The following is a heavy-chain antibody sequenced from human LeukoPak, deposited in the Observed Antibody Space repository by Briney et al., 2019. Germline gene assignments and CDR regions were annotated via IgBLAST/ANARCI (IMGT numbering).Heavy chain of an antibody. V-gene: IGHV4-34*01. J-gene: IGHJ6*02. D-gene: IGHD3-10*01. CDR1: GGSFSGYY. CDR3: ARFKVRGVTRYYYYGMDV. Sequence: SETLSLTCAVYGGSFSGYYWSWIRQPPGKGLEWIREINHSGSTNYNPSLKSRVTISVDTSKNQFSLKLSSVTAADTAVYYCARFKVRGVTRYYYYGMDVWGQGTTVTVSS. CDR2: INHSGST.